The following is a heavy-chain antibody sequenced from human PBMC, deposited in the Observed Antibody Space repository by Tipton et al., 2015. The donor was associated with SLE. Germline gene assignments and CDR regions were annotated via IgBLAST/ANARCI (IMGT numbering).Heavy chain of an antibody. Sequence: SLRLSCAASGFTFDDYLMSWVRQAPGKGLEWVSIIDWYGGNRKYADSVKGRFTISRDNAKNSLYLQMNSLRAEDTAFYYCARIFGDYGQKYFDVWGRGTLVAVSS. V-gene: IGHV3-20*04. D-gene: IGHD4-17*01. CDR2: IDWYGGNR. J-gene: IGHJ4*02. CDR1: GFTFDDYL. CDR3: ARIFGDYGQKYFDV.